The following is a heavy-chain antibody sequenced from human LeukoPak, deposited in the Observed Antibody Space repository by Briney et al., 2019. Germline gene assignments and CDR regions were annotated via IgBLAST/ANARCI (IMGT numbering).Heavy chain of an antibody. CDR2: VSGDGGST. J-gene: IGHJ5*02. Sequence: GGSLRLSCAASGFTFGDYAMHWVRQAPGKGLEWVSLVSGDGGSTYYADSVKGRFTISRDNSKNSLYLQMNSLRTEDTALYYCAKARYDILTGYYNWFDPWGQGTLVTVSS. V-gene: IGHV3-43*02. CDR1: GFTFGDYA. CDR3: AKARYDILTGYYNWFDP. D-gene: IGHD3-9*01.